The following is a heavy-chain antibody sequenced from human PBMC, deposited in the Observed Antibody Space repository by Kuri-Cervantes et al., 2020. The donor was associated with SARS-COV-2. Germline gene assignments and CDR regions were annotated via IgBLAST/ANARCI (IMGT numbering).Heavy chain of an antibody. Sequence: SETLSLTCEVYGGSLSYYYWSWVRQPPGKGLEWIGEINHSGSTNYNPSLKSRVTISGDTSKNQFSLKLSSVTAADTAVYYCARAELGLGWFFDLWGRGTLVTGSS. J-gene: IGHJ2*01. V-gene: IGHV4-34*01. CDR1: GGSLSYYY. CDR2: INHSGST. CDR3: ARAELGLGWFFDL. D-gene: IGHD6-13*01.